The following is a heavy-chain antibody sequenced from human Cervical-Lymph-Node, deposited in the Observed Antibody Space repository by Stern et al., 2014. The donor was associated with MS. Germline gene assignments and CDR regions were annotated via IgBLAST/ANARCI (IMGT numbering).Heavy chain of an antibody. V-gene: IGHV4-59*07. Sequence: QVQLQESGPGLLKPSDTLSLTCTVSGASISSYYWTWIRQPPGKGLEWVGYIYHTGSSNSNPSLKSRVTILVDTSQNQFSLKLSSVTAADTAVYYCARAVHGSVYYRGTTVYNGMDVWGQGTTVTVSS. CDR2: IYHTGSS. CDR1: GASISSYY. CDR3: ARAVHGSVYYRGTTVYNGMDV. D-gene: IGHD6-25*01. J-gene: IGHJ6*02.